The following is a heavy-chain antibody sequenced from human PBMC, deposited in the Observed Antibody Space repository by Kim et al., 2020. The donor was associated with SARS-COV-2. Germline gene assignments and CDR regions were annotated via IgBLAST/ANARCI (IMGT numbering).Heavy chain of an antibody. V-gene: IGHV4-59*01. Sequence: SETLSLTCTVSGGSISSYYWSWIRQPPGKGLEWIGYIYYSGSTNYNPSLKSRVTISVDTSKNQFSLKLSSVSAADTAVYYCARDFGSNPSSGWFDPWGQGTLVTVSS. D-gene: IGHD4-4*01. CDR1: GGSISSYY. CDR3: ARDFGSNPSSGWFDP. CDR2: IYYSGST. J-gene: IGHJ5*02.